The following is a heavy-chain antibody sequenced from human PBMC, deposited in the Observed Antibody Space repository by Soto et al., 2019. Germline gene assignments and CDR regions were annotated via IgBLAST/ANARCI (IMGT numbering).Heavy chain of an antibody. CDR1: GFTFSSYS. V-gene: IGHV3-48*02. Sequence: GGSLRLSCAASGFTFSSYSMNWVRQAPGKGLEWVSYISSSSSTIYYADSVKGRFTISRGNAKNSLYLQMNSLRDEDTAVYYCARETITMVRGVIYQTTDYYYYGMDVWGQGTTVTVSS. CDR2: ISSSSSTI. D-gene: IGHD3-10*01. J-gene: IGHJ6*02. CDR3: ARETITMVRGVIYQTTDYYYYGMDV.